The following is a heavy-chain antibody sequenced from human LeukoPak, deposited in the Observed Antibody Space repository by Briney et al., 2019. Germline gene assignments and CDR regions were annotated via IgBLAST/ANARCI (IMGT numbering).Heavy chain of an antibody. D-gene: IGHD2-15*01. CDR3: ARDQYGFGVVVAATTFHY. Sequence: SVTVSSKASGGTFISYAISWVRQSPGQGLEWMGRIIPILGIANYAQKFQGRVTITADKSTSTAYMELSSLRSEDTAVYYCARDQYGFGVVVAATTFHYWGQGTLVTVSS. CDR1: GGTFISYA. CDR2: IIPILGIA. J-gene: IGHJ4*02. V-gene: IGHV1-69*10.